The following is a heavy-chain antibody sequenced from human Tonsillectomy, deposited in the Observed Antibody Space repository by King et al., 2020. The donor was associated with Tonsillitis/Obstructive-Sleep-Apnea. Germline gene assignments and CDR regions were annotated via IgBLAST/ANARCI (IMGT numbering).Heavy chain of an antibody. V-gene: IGHV3-66*01. CDR2: LYSVGTT. CDR3: APRMDV. J-gene: IGHJ6*03. Sequence: EVQLVESGGGLVQPGGSLRLSCVVSGFTVGSNYMSWVRQAPGKGLEWVSVLYSVGTTYYADSVKGRFTISRDNSKNTLYLQMSSLRVEDTAVYYCAPRMDVWGRGTTVTVSS. CDR1: GFTVGSNY.